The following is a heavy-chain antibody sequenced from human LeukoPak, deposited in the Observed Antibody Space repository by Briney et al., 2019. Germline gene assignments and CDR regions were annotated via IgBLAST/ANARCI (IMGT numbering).Heavy chain of an antibody. CDR2: IYYSGST. CDR1: GGSISSYY. V-gene: IGHV4-59*12. J-gene: IGHJ4*02. D-gene: IGHD4-17*01. CDR3: ARDADDYGVDY. Sequence: SETLSLTCTVSGGSISSYYWNWIRQPPGKGLEWIGYIYYSGSTNYNPSLKSRVTISVDTSKNQFSLKLSSVTAADTAVYYCARDADDYGVDYWGQGTLVTVSS.